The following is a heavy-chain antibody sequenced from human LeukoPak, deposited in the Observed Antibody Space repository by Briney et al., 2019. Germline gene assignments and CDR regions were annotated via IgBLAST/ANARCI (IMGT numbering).Heavy chain of an antibody. Sequence: SQTLSLTCTVSGGSISSGSYFWTWIRQPAGKGLEWIGRISTSGSTNYNPSLKSRVTISVDTSKNQLSLKLSSVTAADTAVYYCARSNTVTTTIDYWGQGTLVTVSS. CDR2: ISTSGST. CDR3: ARSNTVTTTIDY. D-gene: IGHD4-17*01. J-gene: IGHJ4*02. CDR1: GGSISSGSYF. V-gene: IGHV4-61*02.